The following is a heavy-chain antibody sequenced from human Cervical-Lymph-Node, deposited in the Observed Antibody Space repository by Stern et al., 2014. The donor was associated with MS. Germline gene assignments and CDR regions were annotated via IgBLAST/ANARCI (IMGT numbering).Heavy chain of an antibody. Sequence: VQLVESGGGVVQPGRSLRLSCAASGFVFRRYAIHWVRQAPGKGLEWVALIAYDGRDKYYTDSVKGRFTVSRDNSNNTVDLEMNSLRLEDTAVYYCAKGGSGSYVDWGQGSLVTVSS. D-gene: IGHD1-26*01. CDR3: AKGGSGSYVD. J-gene: IGHJ4*02. CDR2: IAYDGRDK. V-gene: IGHV3-30*04. CDR1: GFVFRRYA.